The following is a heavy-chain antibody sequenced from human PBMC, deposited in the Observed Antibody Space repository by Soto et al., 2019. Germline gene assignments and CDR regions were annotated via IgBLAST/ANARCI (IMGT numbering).Heavy chain of an antibody. V-gene: IGHV4-61*01. CDR3: ARDLGYGDNVYYYYGMDV. J-gene: IGHJ6*02. CDR2: IYYSGST. D-gene: IGHD4-17*01. Sequence: PSETLSLTCTVSGGSVSSGSYYWSWIRQPPGKGLEWIGYIYYSGSTNYNPSLKSRVTISVDTSKNQFSLKLSSVTAADTAVYYCARDLGYGDNVYYYYGMDVWGQGTTVTVSS. CDR1: GGSVSSGSYY.